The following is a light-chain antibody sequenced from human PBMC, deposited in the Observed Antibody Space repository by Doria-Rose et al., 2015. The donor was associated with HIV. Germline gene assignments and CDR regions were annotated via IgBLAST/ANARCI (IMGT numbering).Light chain of an antibody. CDR1: ESISSW. CDR3: QQYNTFST. CDR2: KAS. V-gene: IGKV1-5*03. J-gene: IGKJ1*01. Sequence: TQSPSTLSASVGDRVTITCRANESISSWLAWYQQKPGEAPKLLIYKASSLESGVPSRFSGNGSGTEFTLTISSLQPDDFATYYCQQYNTFSTFGQGTKVEIK.